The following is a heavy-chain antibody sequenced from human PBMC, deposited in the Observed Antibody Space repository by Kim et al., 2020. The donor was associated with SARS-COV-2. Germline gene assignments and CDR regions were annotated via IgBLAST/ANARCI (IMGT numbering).Heavy chain of an antibody. CDR2: INPGDSDT. D-gene: IGHD2-2*01. V-gene: IGHV5-51*01. CDR3: ARHVATQLLYSYYGMDV. J-gene: IGHJ6*02. Sequence: GESLKISCKGSGYTFTSHWIAWVRQMPGKGLEWMGIINPGDSDTRYSPSFQGQVTISADKSISTAYLQWSTLKPSDTAMYYCARHVATQLLYSYYGMDVWGQGTAVTVS. CDR1: GYTFTSHW.